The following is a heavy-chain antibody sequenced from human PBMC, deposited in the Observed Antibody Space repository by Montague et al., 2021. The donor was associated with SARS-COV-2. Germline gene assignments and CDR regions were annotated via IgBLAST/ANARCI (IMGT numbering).Heavy chain of an antibody. Sequence: SETLSLTCAVYGGSLSGYYWAWIRQTPGKGLEWIGEINHGGNTXXXPSXXXRLTISEDTSKKQFSLNLSSVTTADTAVYYCARGADYDFWSGYLRYKWFDPWGLGTPVTVSS. CDR2: INHGGNT. CDR3: ARGADYDFWSGYLRYKWFDP. CDR1: GGSLSGYY. D-gene: IGHD3-3*01. V-gene: IGHV4-34*01. J-gene: IGHJ5*02.